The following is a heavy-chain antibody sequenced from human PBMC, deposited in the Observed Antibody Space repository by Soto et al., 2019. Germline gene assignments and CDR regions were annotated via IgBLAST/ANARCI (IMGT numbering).Heavy chain of an antibody. CDR3: AKDRGRTTNAFDF. CDR1: GLNFFTHS. CDR2: ISSSGSYI. V-gene: IGHV3-21*01. J-gene: IGHJ3*01. D-gene: IGHD3-10*01. Sequence: VGSLRLSSVASGLNFFTHSIHWVRQAPGKGLEWVSSISSSGSYISYADSVKGRFTISRDNAKNSLYLQMDSLRAEDTAMYFCAKDRGRTTNAFDFWGQGTMVTVSS.